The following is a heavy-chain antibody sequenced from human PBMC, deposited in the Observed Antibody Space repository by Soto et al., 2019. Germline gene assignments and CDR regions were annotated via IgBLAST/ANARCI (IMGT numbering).Heavy chain of an antibody. D-gene: IGHD3-10*01. CDR1: GGSISNGGYY. J-gene: IGHJ4*01. Sequence: PSETLSLTCTVSGGSISNGGYYWNWVRQHPGKGLEWIGYIHYSGSTWYNPSLESRVTISVDTSKDQFSLKLRSVTAADTAVYYCARVRGSGNYAAYYFDPWGQGTLVTVSS. CDR2: IHYSGST. V-gene: IGHV4-31*03. CDR3: ARVRGSGNYAAYYFDP.